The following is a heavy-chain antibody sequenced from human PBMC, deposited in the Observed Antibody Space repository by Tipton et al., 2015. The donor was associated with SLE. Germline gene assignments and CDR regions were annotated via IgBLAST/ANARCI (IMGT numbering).Heavy chain of an antibody. D-gene: IGHD1-26*01. CDR3: ASDVGSYGDWYFDL. J-gene: IGHJ2*01. V-gene: IGHV4-61*01. Sequence: TLSLTCTVSGGSISSSSYYWSWIRQPPGKGLEWIGYIYYSGSTNYNPSLKSRVTISVDTSKNQFSLKLSSVTAADTAVYYCASDVGSYGDWYFDLWGRGTLVTVSS. CDR1: GGSISSSSYY. CDR2: IYYSGST.